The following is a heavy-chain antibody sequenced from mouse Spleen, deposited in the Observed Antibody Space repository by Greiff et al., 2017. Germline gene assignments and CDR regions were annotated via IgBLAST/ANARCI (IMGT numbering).Heavy chain of an antibody. V-gene: IGHV5-17*01. J-gene: IGHJ3*01. Sequence: EVKVVESGGGLVKPGGSLKLSCAASGFTFSDYGMHWVRQAPEKGLEWVAYISSGSSTIYYADTVKGRFTISRDNAKNTLFLQMTSLRSEDTAMYYCARPLDYYGSPSWFAYWGQGTLVTVSA. CDR1: GFTFSDYG. D-gene: IGHD1-1*01. CDR2: ISSGSSTI. CDR3: ARPLDYYGSPSWFAY.